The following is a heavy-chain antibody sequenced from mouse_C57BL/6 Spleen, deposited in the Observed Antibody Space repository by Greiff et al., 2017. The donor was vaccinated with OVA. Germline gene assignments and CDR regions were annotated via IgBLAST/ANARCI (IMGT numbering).Heavy chain of an antibody. J-gene: IGHJ3*01. D-gene: IGHD2-4*01. V-gene: IGHV1-64*01. CDR2: IHPNSGST. CDR3: ARERNDYDEREAWFAY. CDR1: GYTFTSYW. Sequence: VQLQQPGAELVKPGASVKLSCKASGYTFTSYWMHWVKQRPGQGLEWIGMIHPNSGSTNYNEKFKSKATLTVDKSSSTAYMQLSSLTSEDSAVYYCARERNDYDEREAWFAYWGQGTLVTVSA.